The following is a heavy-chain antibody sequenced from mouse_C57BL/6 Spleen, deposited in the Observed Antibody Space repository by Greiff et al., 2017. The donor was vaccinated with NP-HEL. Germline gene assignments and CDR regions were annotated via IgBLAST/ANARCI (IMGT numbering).Heavy chain of an antibody. J-gene: IGHJ3*01. D-gene: IGHD1-1*01. CDR1: GFTFSSYT. CDR2: ISGGGGNT. V-gene: IGHV5-9*01. CDR3: ALTPVVAKGFAY. Sequence: EVQLVESGGGLVKPGGSLKLSCAASGFTFSSYTMSWVRQTPEKRLEWVATISGGGGNTYYPDSVKGRFTISRDNAKNTLYLQMSSLRSEDTALYYCALTPVVAKGFAYWGQGTLVTVSA.